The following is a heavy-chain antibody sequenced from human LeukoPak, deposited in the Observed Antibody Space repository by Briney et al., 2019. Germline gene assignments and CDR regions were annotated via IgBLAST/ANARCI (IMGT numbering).Heavy chain of an antibody. CDR1: GGTFSSYA. J-gene: IGHJ4*02. CDR3: AREGPLHDFWSGYYSDY. Sequence: SVKVSCKASGGTFSSYAISWVRQAPGQGLEWMGRIIPIFGTANYAQKFQGRVTITTDESTSTAYMELSSLRSEDTAVYYCAREGPLHDFWSGYYSDYWGQGTVVTVSS. D-gene: IGHD3-3*01. V-gene: IGHV1-69*05. CDR2: IIPIFGTA.